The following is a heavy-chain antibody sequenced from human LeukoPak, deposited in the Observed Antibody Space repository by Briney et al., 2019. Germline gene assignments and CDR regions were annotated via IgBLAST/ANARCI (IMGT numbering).Heavy chain of an antibody. V-gene: IGHV1-8*01. J-gene: IGHJ6*02. CDR3: ARVGKKQRLGYYYYGMDV. Sequence: ASVKVSCKASGYTFTSYDINWVRQATGQGLEWMGWMNPNSGNTGYAQKFQGGVTMTRNTSISTAYMELSSLRSEDTAVYYCARVGKKQRLGYYYYGMDVWGQGTTVTVSS. CDR2: MNPNSGNT. D-gene: IGHD6-25*01. CDR1: GYTFTSYD.